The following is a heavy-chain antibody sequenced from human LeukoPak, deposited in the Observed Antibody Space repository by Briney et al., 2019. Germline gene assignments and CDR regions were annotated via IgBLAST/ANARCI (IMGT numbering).Heavy chain of an antibody. Sequence: PSETLSLTCTVSGGSISSYYWSWIRQPPGKGLEWIGYIYYSGSTNYNPSLKSRVTISVDTSKNQFSLKLSSVTAADTAVYYCARLGGADFWSGYSYFDYWGQGTLVTVSS. J-gene: IGHJ4*02. D-gene: IGHD3-3*01. CDR2: IYYSGST. CDR1: GGSISSYY. CDR3: ARLGGADFWSGYSYFDY. V-gene: IGHV4-59*12.